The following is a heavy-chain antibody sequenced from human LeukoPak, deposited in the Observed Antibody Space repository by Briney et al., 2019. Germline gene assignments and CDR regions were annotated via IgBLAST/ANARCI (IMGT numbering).Heavy chain of an antibody. Sequence: SETLSLTCAVYGGSFSGFYWSWVRQPPGKGLEWIGEINHSGSTHYNRSFKSRVTILVDTSRNQFSLKLTSVTAADTAVYYCARGPDSGSHFAWFDPWGQGTLVTVSS. J-gene: IGHJ5*02. V-gene: IGHV4-34*01. CDR3: ARGPDSGSHFAWFDP. CDR2: INHSGST. CDR1: GGSFSGFY. D-gene: IGHD3-10*01.